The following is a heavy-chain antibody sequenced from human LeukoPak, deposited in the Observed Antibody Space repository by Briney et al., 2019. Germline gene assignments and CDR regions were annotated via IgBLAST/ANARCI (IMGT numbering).Heavy chain of an antibody. CDR2: INPNSGGT. V-gene: IGHV1-2*02. D-gene: IGHD3-22*01. CDR1: GYIFTAYY. J-gene: IGHJ4*02. Sequence: ASVKVSCKASGYIFTAYYMHWVRQAPGQGLEWMGCINPNSGGTNYAQKFQGRVTLTSDTSIRTAYMELSRLRSDDTAVYYCARVNYYDSSGYKLWGQGTLVTVSS. CDR3: ARVNYYDSSGYKL.